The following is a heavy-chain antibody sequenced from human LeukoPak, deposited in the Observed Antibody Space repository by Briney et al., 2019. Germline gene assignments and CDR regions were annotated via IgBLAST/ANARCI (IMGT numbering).Heavy chain of an antibody. J-gene: IGHJ4*02. CDR1: GFTFSSYA. D-gene: IGHD6-13*01. V-gene: IGHV3-48*01. Sequence: GGSLRLSCAASGFTFSSYAMSWVRQAPGKGLEWVSYISSSSSTIYYADSVKGRFTISRDNAKNSLYLQVNSLRAEDTAVYYCARGITGASGVFDYWGQGTLVTVSS. CDR3: ARGITGASGVFDY. CDR2: ISSSSSTI.